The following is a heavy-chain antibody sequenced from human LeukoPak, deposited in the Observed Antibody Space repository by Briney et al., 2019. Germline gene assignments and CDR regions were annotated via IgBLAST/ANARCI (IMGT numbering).Heavy chain of an antibody. V-gene: IGHV4-4*07. J-gene: IGHJ5*02. CDR3: ARAHGYSYGYGTPFDP. CDR1: GGSISSYY. CDR2: IYTSGST. D-gene: IGHD5-18*01. Sequence: NPSETLSLTCTVSGGSISSYYWSWIRQPAGKGLEWIGRIYTSGSTYYNPSLKSRVTISVDTSKNQFSLKLSSVTAADTAVYYCARAHGYSYGYGTPFDPWGQGTLVTVSS.